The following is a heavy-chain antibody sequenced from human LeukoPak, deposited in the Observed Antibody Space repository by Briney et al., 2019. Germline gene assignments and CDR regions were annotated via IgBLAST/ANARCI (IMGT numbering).Heavy chain of an antibody. CDR2: IKQDGSEK. CDR1: GFTFSSYW. J-gene: IGHJ4*02. D-gene: IGHD3-3*01. Sequence: GGSLRLSCAASGFTFSSYWMSWVRQAPRKGLEWVANIKQDGSEKYYVDSVKGRFTISRDNAKNSLYLQMNSLRAEDTAVYYCARDPDDFWSGYGYFDYWGQGTLVTVSS. V-gene: IGHV3-7*01. CDR3: ARDPDDFWSGYGYFDY.